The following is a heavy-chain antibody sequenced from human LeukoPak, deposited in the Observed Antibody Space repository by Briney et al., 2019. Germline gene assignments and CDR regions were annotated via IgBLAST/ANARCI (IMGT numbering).Heavy chain of an antibody. CDR1: GFTFSSYS. D-gene: IGHD3-16*01. CDR2: ISSSSYI. Sequence: TGGSLRLSCAASGFTFSSYSMNWVRQAPGKGLEWVSSISSSSYIYYADSVKGRFTISRDNAKNSLYLQMNSLRAEDTAVYYCARLITSPVAFFDPWGQGTLVTVSS. CDR3: ARLITSPVAFFDP. V-gene: IGHV3-21*01. J-gene: IGHJ5*02.